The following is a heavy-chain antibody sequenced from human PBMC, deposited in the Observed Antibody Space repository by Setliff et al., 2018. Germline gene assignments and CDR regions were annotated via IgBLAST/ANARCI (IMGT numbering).Heavy chain of an antibody. D-gene: IGHD3-16*01. V-gene: IGHV1-46*01. CDR1: GYTFTSHY. CDR2: INPSSGRT. Sequence: GASVKVSCKASGYTFTSHYMHWVRQAPGLGLEWMGTINPSSGRTSYAQKFQGRVTMTRDTSTSTVYMDMSSLRSEDTAVYYCARDRIMYYEGAFDIWGQGTMVTVSS. J-gene: IGHJ3*02. CDR3: ARDRIMYYEGAFDI.